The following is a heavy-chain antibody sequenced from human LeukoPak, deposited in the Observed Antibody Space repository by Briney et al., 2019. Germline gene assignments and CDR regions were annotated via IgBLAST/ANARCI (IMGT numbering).Heavy chain of an antibody. CDR2: IYYSGST. CDR1: GGSISSSTYY. V-gene: IGHV4-39*01. Sequence: SETLSLTCTVSGGSISSSTYYWGWIRQPPGKGLEWIGSIYYSGSTYYNPSLKSRVTISVDTSKNQFSLKLSSVTAADTAVYYCARQFRGVATAFDYWGQGTLVTVSS. CDR3: ARQFRGVATAFDY. J-gene: IGHJ4*02. D-gene: IGHD5-12*01.